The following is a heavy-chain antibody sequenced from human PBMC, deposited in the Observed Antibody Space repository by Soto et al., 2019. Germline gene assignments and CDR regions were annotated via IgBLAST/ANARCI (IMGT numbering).Heavy chain of an antibody. Sequence: GGSLRLSCAASGFTFSSYAMSWVRQAPGKGLEWVSAISGSGGSTYYADSVKGRFTISRDNSKNTLYLQMNSLRAEDKAVYYCAKDLTKSYSSSRFYYYYGMDVWGQGTTVTVSS. J-gene: IGHJ6*02. CDR3: AKDLTKSYSSSRFYYYYGMDV. V-gene: IGHV3-23*01. CDR1: GFTFSSYA. CDR2: ISGSGGST. D-gene: IGHD6-6*01.